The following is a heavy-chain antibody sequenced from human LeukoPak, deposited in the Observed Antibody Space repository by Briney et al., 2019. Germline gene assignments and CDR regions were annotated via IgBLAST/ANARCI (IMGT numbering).Heavy chain of an antibody. CDR3: ARVDYYDSSGHFDY. CDR1: GGSFSGYY. V-gene: IGHV4-59*10. CDR2: IYTSGST. J-gene: IGHJ4*02. D-gene: IGHD3-22*01. Sequence: PSETLSLTCAVYGGSFSGYYWSWIRQPAGKGLEWIGRIYTSGSTNYNPSLKSRVTISVDTSKNQFSLKLSSVTAADTAVYYCARVDYYDSSGHFDYWGQGALVTVSS.